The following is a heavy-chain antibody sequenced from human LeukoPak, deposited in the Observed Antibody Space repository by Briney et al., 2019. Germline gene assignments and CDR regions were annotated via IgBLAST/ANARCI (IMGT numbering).Heavy chain of an antibody. Sequence: GGSLRLSCAASGFTFSSYGMSWVRQAPGKGLEWVSAISGSGATTYYADSVKGRFTISRDDSKNTLYLQMNSLRADDTAVYYCAKAGYTSSRPFDYWGQGTLVTVSS. CDR3: AKAGYTSSRPFDY. CDR2: ISGSGATT. J-gene: IGHJ4*02. D-gene: IGHD6-13*01. CDR1: GFTFSSYG. V-gene: IGHV3-23*01.